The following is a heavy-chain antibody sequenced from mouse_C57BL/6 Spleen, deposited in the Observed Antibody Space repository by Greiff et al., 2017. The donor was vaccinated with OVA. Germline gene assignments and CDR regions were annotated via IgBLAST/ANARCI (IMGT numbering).Heavy chain of an antibody. Sequence: VQLQQPGAELVKPGASVKLSCKASGYTFTSYWMHWVKQRPGQGLEWIGMIHPNSGSTNYNEKFKSKATLTVDKSSSTAYMQLSSLTSEDSAVYYCARDYGYQGAWFAYWGQGTLVTVSA. CDR3: ARDYGYQGAWFAY. V-gene: IGHV1-64*01. CDR1: GYTFTSYW. CDR2: IHPNSGST. D-gene: IGHD2-2*01. J-gene: IGHJ3*01.